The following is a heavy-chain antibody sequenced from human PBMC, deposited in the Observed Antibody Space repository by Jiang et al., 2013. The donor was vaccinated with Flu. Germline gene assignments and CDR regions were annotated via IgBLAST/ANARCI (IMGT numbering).Heavy chain of an antibody. CDR3: ARLSHRPPDWYFGL. V-gene: IGHV4-59*01. Sequence: LKPSETLSLTCTVSGGSISSYYWSWIRQPPGKGLEWIGHIYYTGSPNYNPSLKSRITMSVDTPKNQFSLKLNSVTPDDTAVYYCARLSHRPPDWYFGLWGRGTLVTVSS. CDR1: GGSISSYY. J-gene: IGHJ2*01. CDR2: IYYTGSP.